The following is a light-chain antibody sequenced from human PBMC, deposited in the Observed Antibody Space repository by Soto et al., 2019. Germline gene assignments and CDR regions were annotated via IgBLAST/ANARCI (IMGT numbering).Light chain of an antibody. CDR1: QSISSY. CDR2: AAV. J-gene: IGKJ1*01. CDR3: QHYNSYGT. V-gene: IGKV1-39*01. Sequence: DIQMTQSPSSLSASVGDRVTITCRASQSISSYLNWYQQKPGKPPKLLIYAAVSLQSGVPSRFSAYGSGTDFTLTISSLQPEDFATYYCQHYNSYGTFGQGTKVDIK.